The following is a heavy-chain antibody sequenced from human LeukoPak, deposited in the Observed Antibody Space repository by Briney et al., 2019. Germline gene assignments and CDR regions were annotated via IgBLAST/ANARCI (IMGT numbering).Heavy chain of an antibody. CDR3: ARRAGAYSHPYDY. CDR2: ISSSGSTV. CDR1: GFTFSSYE. D-gene: IGHD4/OR15-4a*01. Sequence: GGSLRLSCAASGFTFSSYEMNWVRQAPGKGLEWVSYISSSGSTVYYADSVKGRFTISRDNAKNSLYLQMNSLRAEDTAVYYCARRAGAYSHPYDYWGQGTLVTVSS. V-gene: IGHV3-48*03. J-gene: IGHJ4*02.